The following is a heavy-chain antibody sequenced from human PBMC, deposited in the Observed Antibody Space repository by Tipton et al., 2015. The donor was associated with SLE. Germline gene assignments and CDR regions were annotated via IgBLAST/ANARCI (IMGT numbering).Heavy chain of an antibody. D-gene: IGHD6-25*01. CDR2: FFNGGRS. Sequence: TLSLTCSVSGDAISSNYWSWFRQPPGKGLEWIGHFFNGGRSSSSPSLRSRLTISADTSKNQFSLKLSSVTAADTAVYYCARDSTSGWHDYWGQGTLVTVSS. CDR3: ARDSTSGWHDY. J-gene: IGHJ4*02. CDR1: GDAISSNY. V-gene: IGHV4-4*08.